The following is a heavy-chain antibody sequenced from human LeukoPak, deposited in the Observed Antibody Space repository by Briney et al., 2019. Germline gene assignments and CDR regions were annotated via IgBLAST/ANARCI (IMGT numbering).Heavy chain of an antibody. CDR3: ARHFHYGSGSYYSYYFDY. D-gene: IGHD3-10*01. J-gene: IGHJ4*02. CDR2: IYFSGRT. V-gene: IGHV4-39*01. Sequence: SETLSLTCTVSGGSISSSSYYWGWIRQPPGKGLEWIGNIYFSGRTYHNPSLKSRVTLHVDTSKNQFSLKLSSVTAADTAVYYCARHFHYGSGSYYSYYFDYWGQGTLVTVSS. CDR1: GGSISSSSYY.